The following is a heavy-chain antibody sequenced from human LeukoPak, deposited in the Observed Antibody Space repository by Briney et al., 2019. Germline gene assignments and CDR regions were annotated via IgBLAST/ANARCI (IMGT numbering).Heavy chain of an antibody. CDR2: ISGIVSST. D-gene: IGHD2-15*01. CDR3: AKDGVVKTSRPYYFDF. CDR1: AITFSNYA. Sequence: GGSLRLSCAASAITFSNYAMTWVRQAPGKGLEWVSSISGIVSSTYYADSVKGRFTISRDNSKNTLYLQMNSLRAEDTAVYYCAKDGVVKTSRPYYFDFWGQGTLVTVSS. V-gene: IGHV3-23*01. J-gene: IGHJ4*02.